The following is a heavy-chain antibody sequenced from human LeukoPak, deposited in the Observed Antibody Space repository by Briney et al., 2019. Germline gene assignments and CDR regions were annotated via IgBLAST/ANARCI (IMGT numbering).Heavy chain of an antibody. V-gene: IGHV3-33*06. CDR3: AKDYGLQIAAAGIDY. CDR2: IWYDGSNK. Sequence: GGSLRLSCAASGFTFSSYGMHWVRQAPGKGLEWVAVIWYDGSNKYYADSVKGRFTISRDNSKNTLYLQMNSLRAEDTAVYYCAKDYGLQIAAAGIDYWGQGTLVTVSS. J-gene: IGHJ4*02. D-gene: IGHD6-13*01. CDR1: GFTFSSYG.